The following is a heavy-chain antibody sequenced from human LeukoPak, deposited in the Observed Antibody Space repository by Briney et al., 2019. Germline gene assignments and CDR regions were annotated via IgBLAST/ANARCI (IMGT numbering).Heavy chain of an antibody. Sequence: GGSLRLSCAASGFTLSGYWMTWVRQGPGKGLEWVANINRDGGQRSYVDSVKGRFAVSRDNAKNSLYLQMSSLKTEDTAVYYCARDISPDDYFDSHKCYYDAFDIWGQGTLVTVSS. CDR1: GFTLSGYW. CDR2: INRDGGQR. J-gene: IGHJ3*02. V-gene: IGHV3-7*04. D-gene: IGHD3-22*01. CDR3: ARDISPDDYFDSHKCYYDAFDI.